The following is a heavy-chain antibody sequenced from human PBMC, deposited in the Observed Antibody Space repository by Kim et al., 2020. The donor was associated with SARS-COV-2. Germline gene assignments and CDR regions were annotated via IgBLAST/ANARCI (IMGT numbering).Heavy chain of an antibody. D-gene: IGHD1-1*01. CDR1: GFTFNNHG. V-gene: IGHV3-23*01. Sequence: GGSLRLSCAASGFTFNNHGMNWVRQAPGKGLEWVAAISDSGASTAYADSAKGRFIISRDNSKNTLYLQMNSLRAEDTAVYYCSKETGNKYYFDYWGQGTQVTVSS. CDR2: ISDSGAST. CDR3: SKETGNKYYFDY. J-gene: IGHJ4*02.